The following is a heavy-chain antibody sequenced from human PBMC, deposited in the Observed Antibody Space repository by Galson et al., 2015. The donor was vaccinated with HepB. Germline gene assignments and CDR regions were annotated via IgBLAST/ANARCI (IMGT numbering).Heavy chain of an antibody. V-gene: IGHV3-23*01. J-gene: IGHJ4*02. CDR3: AKNRAGLTKQSISAPHDY. D-gene: IGHD3-3*02. CDR1: GFTFSSYA. CDR2: ISGSGGST. Sequence: SLRLSCAASGFTFSSYAMSWVRQAPGKGLEWVSAISGSGGSTYYADSVKGRFTISRDNSKNTLYLQMNSLRAEDTAVYYCAKNRAGLTKQSISAPHDYWGQGTLVTVSS.